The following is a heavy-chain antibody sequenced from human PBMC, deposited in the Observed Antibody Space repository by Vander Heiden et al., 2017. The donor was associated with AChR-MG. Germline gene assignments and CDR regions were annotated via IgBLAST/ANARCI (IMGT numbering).Heavy chain of an antibody. CDR3: ARVGWADF. CDR2: ITGSGSST. CDR1: GFTFSSHP. Sequence: EVQLLESGGGLVQPGGSVRLSCAASGFTFSSHPMSWVRQGPGKGLEWVSAITGSGSSTNYADSVKGRFTISRDNSKNTLYLQMNSLRVEDTAVYYCARVGWADFWGQGTLVTVSS. D-gene: IGHD3-16*01. V-gene: IGHV3-23*01. J-gene: IGHJ4*02.